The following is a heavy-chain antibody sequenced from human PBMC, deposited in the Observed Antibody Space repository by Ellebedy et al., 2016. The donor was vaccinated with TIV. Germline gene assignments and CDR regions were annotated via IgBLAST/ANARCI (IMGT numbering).Heavy chain of an antibody. CDR1: GGTFSSYA. J-gene: IGHJ6*02. CDR2: IIPIFGTA. D-gene: IGHD1-26*01. V-gene: IGHV1-69*13. Sequence: AASVKVSCKASGGTFSSYAISWVRQAPGQGLEWMGGIIPIFGTANYAQKFQGRVTITADESTSTAYMELRRLRSEDTAVYYCARDFGGSHYEIREDYGMDVWGQGTTVTVSS. CDR3: ARDFGGSHYEIREDYGMDV.